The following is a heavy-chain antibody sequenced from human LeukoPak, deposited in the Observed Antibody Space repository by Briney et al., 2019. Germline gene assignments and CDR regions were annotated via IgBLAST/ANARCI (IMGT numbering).Heavy chain of an antibody. CDR2: IYYSGNT. V-gene: IGHV4-31*03. CDR3: AREKGNDALDI. CDR1: GDSIINAGKY. J-gene: IGHJ3*02. Sequence: SETLSLTCNVSGDSIINAGKYWTWIPQHPRKGPQWIGYIYYSGNTYYNPSLKSRVIMSIDTSKNQFSLTLNSLTAADTAMYYCAREKGNDALDIWGQGTMVTVSS.